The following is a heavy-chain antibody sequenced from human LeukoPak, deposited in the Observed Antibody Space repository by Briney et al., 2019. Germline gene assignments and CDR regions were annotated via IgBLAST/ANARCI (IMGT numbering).Heavy chain of an antibody. Sequence: ASVKVSCKVSGYTLTELSMHWVRQAPGKGLEWMGGFDPEDGETIYAQKFQGRVTITADESTSTAYMELSSLRSEDTAVYYCARDGQQLEGWFDPWGQGTLVTVSS. J-gene: IGHJ5*02. V-gene: IGHV1-24*01. D-gene: IGHD6-13*01. CDR2: FDPEDGET. CDR1: GYTLTELS. CDR3: ARDGQQLEGWFDP.